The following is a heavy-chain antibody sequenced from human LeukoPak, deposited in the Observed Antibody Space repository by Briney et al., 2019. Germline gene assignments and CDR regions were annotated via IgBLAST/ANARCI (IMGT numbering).Heavy chain of an antibody. D-gene: IGHD4-17*01. J-gene: IGHJ4*02. Sequence: GGSLRLSCAASGFTFGSYAMSWVRQAPGKGLEWVSAISGSGGSTYYADSVKGRFTISRDNSKNTLYLQMNSLRAEDTAVYYCAKVPTVTSEYYFDYWGQGTLVTVST. CDR2: ISGSGGST. CDR3: AKVPTVTSEYYFDY. CDR1: GFTFGSYA. V-gene: IGHV3-23*01.